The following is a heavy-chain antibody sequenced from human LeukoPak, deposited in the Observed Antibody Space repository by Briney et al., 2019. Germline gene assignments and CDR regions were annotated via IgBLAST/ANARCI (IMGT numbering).Heavy chain of an antibody. V-gene: IGHV3-30*04. CDR1: GFTFGDYA. Sequence: GGSLRLSCTASGFTFGDYAMSWVRQAPGKGLEWVAVISYDGSNKYYADSVKGRFTISRDNSKNTLYLQMNSLRAEDTAVYYCARDQRYYDSSGYSGLVPTVYYYYYMDVWGKGTTVTVSS. CDR3: ARDQRYYDSSGYSGLVPTVYYYYYMDV. D-gene: IGHD3-22*01. J-gene: IGHJ6*03. CDR2: ISYDGSNK.